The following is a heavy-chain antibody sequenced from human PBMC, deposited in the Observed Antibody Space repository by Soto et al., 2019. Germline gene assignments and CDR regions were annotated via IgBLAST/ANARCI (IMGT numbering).Heavy chain of an antibody. J-gene: IGHJ6*02. Sequence: SQTLSLTCAISGDSVSSNSAAWNWIRQSPSRGLEWLGRTYYRSKWYNDYAVSVKSRITINPDTSKNQFSLQLNSVTPEDTAVYYCARGKGKRGWSGYLVGVNYYGMDVWGQGTTVTVSS. V-gene: IGHV6-1*01. CDR2: TYYRSKWYN. CDR3: ARGKGKRGWSGYLVGVNYYGMDV. D-gene: IGHD3-3*01. CDR1: GDSVSSNSAA.